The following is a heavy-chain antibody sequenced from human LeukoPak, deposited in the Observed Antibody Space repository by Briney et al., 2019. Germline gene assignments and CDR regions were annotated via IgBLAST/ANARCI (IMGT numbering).Heavy chain of an antibody. CDR1: GFTFSSYA. CDR2: IKSKTDGGTT. CDR3: TTDSVRGTLYYFDY. J-gene: IGHJ4*02. D-gene: IGHD3-10*02. Sequence: GGSLRLSCAASGFTFSSYAMSWVRQAPGKGLEWVGRIKSKTDGGTTDYAAPVKGRFTISRDDSKNTLYLQKNSLKTEDTAVYYCTTDSVRGTLYYFDYWGQGTLVTVSS. V-gene: IGHV3-15*01.